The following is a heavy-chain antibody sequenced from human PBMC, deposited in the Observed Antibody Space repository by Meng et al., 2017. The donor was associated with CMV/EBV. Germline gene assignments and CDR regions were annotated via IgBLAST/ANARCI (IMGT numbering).Heavy chain of an antibody. J-gene: IGHJ5*02. Sequence: SETLSLTCTVSGGSISSSSYYWGWIRQPPGKGLEWIGSIYYSGSTYYNPSLKSRVTISVDTSKNQFSLKLGSVTAADTAVYYCARHSSMRLSCWFDPWGQGTLVTVSS. CDR2: IYYSGST. CDR1: GGSISSSSYY. D-gene: IGHD3-16*02. CDR3: ARHSSMRLSCWFDP. V-gene: IGHV4-39*01.